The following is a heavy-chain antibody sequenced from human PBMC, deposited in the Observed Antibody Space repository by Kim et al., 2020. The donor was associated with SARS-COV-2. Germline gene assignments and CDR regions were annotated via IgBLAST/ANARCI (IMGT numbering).Heavy chain of an antibody. CDR1: GGSFSGYY. CDR2: ITHSGST. V-gene: IGHV4-34*01. Sequence: SETLSLTCAVYGGSFSGYYWSWIRQPPGKGLEWIGEITHSGSTNYNPSLKSRVTISVDTSKNQFSLKLNSVTAADTAVYYCARISLYSSTWYEDYWGQGT. D-gene: IGHD6-13*01. CDR3: ARISLYSSTWYEDY. J-gene: IGHJ4*02.